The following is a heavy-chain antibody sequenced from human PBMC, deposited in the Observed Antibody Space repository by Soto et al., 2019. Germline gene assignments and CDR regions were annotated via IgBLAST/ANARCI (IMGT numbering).Heavy chain of an antibody. V-gene: IGHV4-30-2*01. CDR3: ARGGGVTTTGDDY. CDR2: IYHSGST. J-gene: IGHJ4*02. D-gene: IGHD4-4*01. Sequence: QLQLQESGSGLVKPSQTLSLTCAVSGGSINTATHSWSWIRQPPGKGLEWIGYIYHSGSTYYNPSLNSRVTISIDQSNNQFARRLSSVTAADPAVYYCARGGGVTTTGDDYWGQGILVTVSS. CDR1: GGSINTATHS.